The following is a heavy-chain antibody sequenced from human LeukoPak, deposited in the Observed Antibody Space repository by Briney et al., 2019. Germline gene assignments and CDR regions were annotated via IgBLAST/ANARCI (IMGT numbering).Heavy chain of an antibody. V-gene: IGHV3-30*18. D-gene: IGHD3-10*01. J-gene: IGHJ6*03. CDR2: ISYDGSNK. CDR1: GFTFSSYG. CDR3: AKDSAFYYIDV. Sequence: GGSLSLSCAASGFTFSSYGMHWVRQAPGKGLEWVAVISYDGSNKYYADSVKGRFTISRDNSKNTLYLQMNSLKGDDTAVYYCAKDSAFYYIDVWGKGTTVIISS.